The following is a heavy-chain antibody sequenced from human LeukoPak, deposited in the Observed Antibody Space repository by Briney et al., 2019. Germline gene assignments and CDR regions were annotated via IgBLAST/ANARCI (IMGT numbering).Heavy chain of an antibody. CDR1: GGSISSNY. V-gene: IGHV4-59*01. Sequence: PSETLSLTWTVYGGSISSNYWSWVRQPPGKGLGWIGYIYYSASNKYNPSLKSRVTISVATSKTQLSLKLSSVTAADTAVYSCAGHDDGGLFDYWGQGTLVTVSS. CDR3: AGHDDGGLFDY. CDR2: IYYSASN. J-gene: IGHJ4*02. D-gene: IGHD4-23*01.